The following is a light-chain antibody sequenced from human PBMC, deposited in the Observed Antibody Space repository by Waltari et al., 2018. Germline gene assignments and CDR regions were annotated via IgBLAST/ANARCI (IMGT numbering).Light chain of an antibody. J-gene: IGKJ2*01. V-gene: IGKV3-15*01. CDR3: QQYDKWPYT. Sequence: VMTHSPATLSVSPGERATVSCQASQDFNSNLAWYQQKHGQAPRLLIYGASTRATGTPDRFSGSASGTEFTLTISSLQSEDFAIYYCQQYDKWPYTFGQGTKLEIK. CDR1: QDFNSN. CDR2: GAS.